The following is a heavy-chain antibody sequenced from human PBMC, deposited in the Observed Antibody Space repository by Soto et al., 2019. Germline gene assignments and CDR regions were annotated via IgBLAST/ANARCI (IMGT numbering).Heavy chain of an antibody. CDR3: AKNQGVELVPLATVDWFDP. D-gene: IGHD1-26*01. CDR1: GYIFENFG. J-gene: IGHJ5*02. Sequence: GGSLRLSCAASGYIFENFGMSWVRQAPGKGLEWISSISGSGFKKYYADSVKGRFTISRDNSKSTVYLELNNLSAEDTAVYHCAKNQGVELVPLATVDWFDPWGQGSVVTVSS. CDR2: ISGSGFKK. V-gene: IGHV3-23*01.